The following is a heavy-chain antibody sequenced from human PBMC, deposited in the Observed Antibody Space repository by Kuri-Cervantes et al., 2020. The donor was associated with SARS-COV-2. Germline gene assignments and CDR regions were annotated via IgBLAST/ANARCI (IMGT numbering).Heavy chain of an antibody. J-gene: IGHJ4*02. CDR3: GRMRFLEWLSRFDY. CDR2: IYPGESDT. CDR1: VSTFSNYW. V-gene: IGHV5-51*01. Sequence: KVSCKGAVSTFSNYWIGWVRQKPEKGLEWMGLIYPGESDTRYRPSFQGQVTMSVDKSINTSYLQWSSLRASDTAMYYCGRMRFLEWLSRFDYWGQGTLVTVSS. D-gene: IGHD3-3*01.